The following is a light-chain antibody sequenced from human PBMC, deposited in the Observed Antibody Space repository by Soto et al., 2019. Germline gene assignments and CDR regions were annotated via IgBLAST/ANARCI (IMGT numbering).Light chain of an antibody. CDR1: SSNIANNY. CDR3: GAWDNSLSAGRV. Sequence: QSVLTQPPSVSAAPGQKVTISCSGSSSNIANNYVSWYQQLPGTAPKLLIYDNNKRPSGIPDRFSGSKSGTSATLVITGLQAGDEADYYCGAWDNSLSAGRVFGGGTKLTVL. J-gene: IGLJ3*02. CDR2: DNN. V-gene: IGLV1-51*01.